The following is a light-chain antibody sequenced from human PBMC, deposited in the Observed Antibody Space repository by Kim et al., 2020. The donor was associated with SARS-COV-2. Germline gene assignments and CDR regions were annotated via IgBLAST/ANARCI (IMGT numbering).Light chain of an antibody. V-gene: IGKV3-20*01. CDR3: QQYGSSPPWT. Sequence: PGERATLSCRASQSVSSSYLAWYQQKPGQAPRLLIYGASSRATGIPDRFSGSGSGTDFTLTISRLEPEDFAVYFCQQYGSSPPWTFGQGTKVDIK. CDR2: GAS. CDR1: QSVSSSY. J-gene: IGKJ1*01.